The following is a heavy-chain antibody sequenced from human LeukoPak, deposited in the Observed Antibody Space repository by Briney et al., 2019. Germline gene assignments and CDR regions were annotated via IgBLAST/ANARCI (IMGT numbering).Heavy chain of an antibody. V-gene: IGHV4-61*02. Sequence: SETLSLTCTVSGGSISSGSYYWSWIRQPAGKGLEWIGRIYTSGSTNYNPSLKSRVTISVDTSKNQFSLKLSSVTAADTAVYYCARVLEGYYDSSGAFDIWGQGTMVTVSS. J-gene: IGHJ3*02. D-gene: IGHD3-22*01. CDR2: IYTSGST. CDR1: GGSISSGSYY. CDR3: ARVLEGYYDSSGAFDI.